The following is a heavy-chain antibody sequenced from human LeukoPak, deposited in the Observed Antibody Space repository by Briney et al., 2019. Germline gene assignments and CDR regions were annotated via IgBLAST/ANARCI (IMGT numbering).Heavy chain of an antibody. CDR1: GGSLRGYY. D-gene: IGHD2-2*01. CDR3: ARASRFYYGMDV. Sequence: SETLSLTCAVYGGSLRGYYWSWIRQPPGKGLEWIGEINHTGSTNYNPSLKSRVTISVDTSKNQFSLGLTSVTAADTAVYYCARASRFYYGMDVWGQGTTVTVSS. J-gene: IGHJ6*02. V-gene: IGHV4-34*01. CDR2: INHTGST.